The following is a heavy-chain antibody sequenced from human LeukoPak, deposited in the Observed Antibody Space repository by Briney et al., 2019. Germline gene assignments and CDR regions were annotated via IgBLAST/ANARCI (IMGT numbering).Heavy chain of an antibody. V-gene: IGHV4-34*01. CDR3: ARVAAGRYFDY. D-gene: IGHD6-13*01. J-gene: IGHJ4*02. Sequence: SETLSLTCAVYGGSFSGYYWSWIRQPPGKGLEWIGEINHSGSTNYNPSLKSRVTISVDTSKNQFSLKLSSVTAADTAMYYCARVAAGRYFDYWGQGTLVTVSS. CDR2: INHSGST. CDR1: GGSFSGYY.